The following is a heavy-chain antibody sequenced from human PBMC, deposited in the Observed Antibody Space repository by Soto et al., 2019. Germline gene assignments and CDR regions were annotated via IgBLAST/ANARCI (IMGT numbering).Heavy chain of an antibody. CDR3: AKGGYWVAAAGTYYFDY. D-gene: IGHD6-13*01. V-gene: IGHV3-23*01. Sequence: GGSLRLSCAASGFTFSSYAMSWVRQAPGKGLEWVSAISGRGGSTYYADSVKGRFTISRDNSKNTLYLQMNSLRAEDTAVYYCAKGGYWVAAAGTYYFDYWGQGTLVTVSS. J-gene: IGHJ4*02. CDR2: ISGRGGST. CDR1: GFTFSSYA.